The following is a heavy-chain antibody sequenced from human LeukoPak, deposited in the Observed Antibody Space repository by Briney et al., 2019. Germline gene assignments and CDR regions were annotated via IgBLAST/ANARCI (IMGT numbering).Heavy chain of an antibody. Sequence: GGSLRLSWAASGFTVSSNYMSWVRQAPGKGLEWVSVIYSGGSTYYADSVKGRFTISRDNSKNTLYLQMNSLRAEDTAVYYCARSIAAAGSRYNWFDPWGQGTLVTVSS. V-gene: IGHV3-53*01. D-gene: IGHD6-13*01. CDR2: IYSGGST. CDR1: GFTVSSNY. CDR3: ARSIAAAGSRYNWFDP. J-gene: IGHJ5*02.